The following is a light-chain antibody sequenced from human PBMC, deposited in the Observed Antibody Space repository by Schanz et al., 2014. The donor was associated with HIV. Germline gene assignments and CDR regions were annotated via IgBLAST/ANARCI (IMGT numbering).Light chain of an antibody. CDR3: SSYITSSTLV. CDR1: SGDVGPYDY. Sequence: SVLTQPASVSGSPGQSITISCTGSSGDVGPYDYVSWYQQHPGQAPKLLIYDVTYRPSGISNRFSGSKSAYTDSLTISGLQPEDEADYYCSSYITSSTLVFGGGTKLTVL. J-gene: IGLJ2*01. V-gene: IGLV2-14*03. CDR2: DVT.